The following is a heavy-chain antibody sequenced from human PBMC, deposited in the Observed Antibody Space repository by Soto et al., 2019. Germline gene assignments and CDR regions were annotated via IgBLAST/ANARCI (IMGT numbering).Heavy chain of an antibody. CDR3: ARDPRGDSTYYYGMDV. V-gene: IGHV1-69*01. D-gene: IGHD2-21*01. CDR2: IIPIFGTA. J-gene: IGHJ6*02. Sequence: SVKGSCKASGGTLSSYAISWVRPAPGQGLEWMGGIIPIFGTANYAQKFQGRVTITADESTSTAYMELSSLRSEDTAVYYGARDPRGDSTYYYGMDVWGQGTTVTVSS. CDR1: GGTLSSYA.